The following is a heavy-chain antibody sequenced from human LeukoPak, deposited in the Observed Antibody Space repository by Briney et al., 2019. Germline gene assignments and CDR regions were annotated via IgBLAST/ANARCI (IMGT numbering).Heavy chain of an antibody. CDR2: INPNSGGT. V-gene: IGHV1-2*06. J-gene: IGHJ3*02. CDR3: ARVPVVGATSGAFDI. D-gene: IGHD1-26*01. Sequence: ASVKVSCKASGYTFTGYYMHWVRQAPGQGLEWMGRINPNSGGTNYAQKFQGRVTMTRDTSISTAYMELSRLRSDDTAVYYCARVPVVGATSGAFDIWGQGTMVTVSS. CDR1: GYTFTGYY.